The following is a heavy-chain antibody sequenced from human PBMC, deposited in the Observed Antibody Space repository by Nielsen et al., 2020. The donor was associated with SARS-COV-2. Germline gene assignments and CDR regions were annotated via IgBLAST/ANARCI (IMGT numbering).Heavy chain of an antibody. CDR3: ARGRYYDFWSGYLRPYYYYYYMDV. CDR2: IKQDGGEK. J-gene: IGHJ6*03. CDR1: GFTFSSYW. V-gene: IGHV3-7*03. Sequence: GGSLRLSCAASGFTFSSYWMSWVRQAPGKGLEWVANIKQDGGEKYYVDSVKGRFTISRDNAKNSLYLQMNSLRAEDTAVYYCARGRYYDFWSGYLRPYYYYYYMDVWGKGTTVTVSS. D-gene: IGHD3-3*01.